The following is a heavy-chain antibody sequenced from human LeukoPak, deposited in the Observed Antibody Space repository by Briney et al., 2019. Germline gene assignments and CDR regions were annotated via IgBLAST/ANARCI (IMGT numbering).Heavy chain of an antibody. Sequence: GGSLRLSCAASGFTFRNYWMHWVRQAPGKGLVWVSRINSDGSSTTYADSVKGRFTISRDNAKNTLFLQMNSLRAEDAAVYYCARCDNWNGRVTDYWGQGTLVTVSS. CDR1: GFTFRNYW. J-gene: IGHJ4*02. V-gene: IGHV3-74*01. D-gene: IGHD1-20*01. CDR2: INSDGSST. CDR3: ARCDNWNGRVTDY.